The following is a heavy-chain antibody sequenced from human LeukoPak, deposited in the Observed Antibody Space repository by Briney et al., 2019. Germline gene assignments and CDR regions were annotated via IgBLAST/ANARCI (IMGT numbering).Heavy chain of an antibody. D-gene: IGHD3-22*01. CDR3: ARAPSEVGGYYPEYFRH. Sequence: GGSLRLSCEASGFTFSRYWMHWVRQAPGKGLVWVSRIKSDGKTNYADSVKGRFTISRDNAKNSVSLQMDSLRAEDTGVYYCARAPSEVGGYYPEYFRHWGQGTLVTVSS. CDR1: GFTFSRYW. CDR2: IKSDGKT. V-gene: IGHV3-74*01. J-gene: IGHJ1*01.